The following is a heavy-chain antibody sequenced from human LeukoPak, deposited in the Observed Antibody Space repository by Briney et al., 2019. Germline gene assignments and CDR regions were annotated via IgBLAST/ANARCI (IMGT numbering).Heavy chain of an antibody. CDR1: GYTFTGYY. CDR3: ARKPSYSGYDLTLGY. V-gene: IGHV1-46*01. J-gene: IGHJ4*02. Sequence: ASVKVSCKASGYTFTGYYMHWVRQAPGQGLEWMGIINPSGGSTSYAQKFQGRVTMTRDMSTSTVYMELSSLRSEDTAVYYCARKPSYSGYDLTLGYWGQGTLVTVSS. CDR2: INPSGGST. D-gene: IGHD5-12*01.